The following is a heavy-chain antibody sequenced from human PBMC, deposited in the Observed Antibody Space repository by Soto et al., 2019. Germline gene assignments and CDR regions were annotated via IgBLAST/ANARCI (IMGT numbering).Heavy chain of an antibody. CDR3: AKLMLYDSSGYYSPYFDY. D-gene: IGHD3-22*01. J-gene: IGHJ4*02. V-gene: IGHV3-23*01. Sequence: GGSLRLSCAASGFTFSSYAMSWVRQAPGKGLEWVSAISGSGGSTYYADSVKGRFTISRDNSKNTLYLQMNSLRAEDTAVYYCAKLMLYDSSGYYSPYFDYWGQGTLVTVSS. CDR1: GFTFSSYA. CDR2: ISGSGGST.